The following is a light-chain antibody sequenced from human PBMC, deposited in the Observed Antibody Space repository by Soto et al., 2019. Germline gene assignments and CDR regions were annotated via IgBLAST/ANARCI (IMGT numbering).Light chain of an antibody. J-gene: IGLJ1*01. Sequence: SVLTPAASVCGSPGQSITISCTGTSSDVGGYNYVSWYQQFPGKVPKLLIYNVSNRPSGVSNRFSGSKSGNTASLTISGLQAEDEADYFCTSSTSGSLYVFGTGTKVTVL. CDR1: SSDVGGYNY. CDR2: NVS. V-gene: IGLV2-14*01. CDR3: TSSTSGSLYV.